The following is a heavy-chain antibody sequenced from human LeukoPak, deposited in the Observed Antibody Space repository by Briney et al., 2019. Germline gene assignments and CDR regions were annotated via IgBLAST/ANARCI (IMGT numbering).Heavy chain of an antibody. Sequence: PGGSLRLSCGASGFTFRSYAMSWVRQAPGTGLESVSAISGSGGSTYYADSVKGRFTISRDNSKNTLYLQMNSLRAEDTAVYYCAKFDYYDSSGYYNKVLDAFDIWGQGTMVTVSS. CDR3: AKFDYYDSSGYYNKVLDAFDI. D-gene: IGHD3-22*01. CDR1: GFTFRSYA. J-gene: IGHJ3*02. CDR2: ISGSGGST. V-gene: IGHV3-23*01.